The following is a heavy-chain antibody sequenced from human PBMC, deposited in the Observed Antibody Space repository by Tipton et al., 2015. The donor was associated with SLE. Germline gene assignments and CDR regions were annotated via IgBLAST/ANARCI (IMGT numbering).Heavy chain of an antibody. CDR3: AFSYSYGRFDY. V-gene: IGHV4-61*02. CDR2: IYTSGST. J-gene: IGHJ4*02. CDR1: GGSISSGSYY. D-gene: IGHD5-18*01. Sequence: TLSLTCTVSGGSISSGSYYWSWIRQPAGKGLEWIGRIYTSGSTNYNPSLKSRVTISVDTSKNQFSLKLSSVTAADTAVYYCAFSYSYGRFDYWGQGTLVTVSS.